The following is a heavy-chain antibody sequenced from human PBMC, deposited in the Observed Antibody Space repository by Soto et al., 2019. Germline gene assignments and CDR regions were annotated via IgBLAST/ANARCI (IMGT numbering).Heavy chain of an antibody. Sequence: QVQLQESGPGLVKPSQTLSLTCTVSGGSISSGDYYWSWIRQHPGKSLEWIGYIYYSGSTYYNPSLKSRVTISVDTSKNQFSLKLSSVTAADTAVYYCATYGSGSYKPTTFDYWGQGTLVTVSS. CDR3: ATYGSGSYKPTTFDY. CDR2: IYYSGST. V-gene: IGHV4-31*03. J-gene: IGHJ4*02. CDR1: GGSISSGDYY. D-gene: IGHD3-10*01.